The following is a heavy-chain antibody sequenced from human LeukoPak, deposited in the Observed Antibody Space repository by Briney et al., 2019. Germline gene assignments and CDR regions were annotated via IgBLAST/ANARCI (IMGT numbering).Heavy chain of an antibody. V-gene: IGHV3-48*01. Sequence: GGSLRLSCAASGFTFSSYSMNWVRQAPGKGLEWVSYISSSSSTIYYADSVKGRFTISRDNAKNSPYLQMNSLRAEDTAVYYCARLPVVPAAIIYYYYYYMDVWGKGTTVTVSS. CDR2: ISSSSSTI. CDR1: GFTFSSYS. J-gene: IGHJ6*03. D-gene: IGHD2-2*01. CDR3: ARLPVVPAAIIYYYYYYMDV.